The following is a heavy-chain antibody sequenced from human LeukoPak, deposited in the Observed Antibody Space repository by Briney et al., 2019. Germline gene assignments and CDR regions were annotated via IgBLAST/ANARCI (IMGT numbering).Heavy chain of an antibody. J-gene: IGHJ3*02. CDR1: GDSFSGYY. D-gene: IGHD4-17*01. Sequence: SETLSLTCAVSGDSFSGYYWTWIRQSPERGLQWIGEINHSGSTNYNPSLKSRVTISVDTSKNQFSLKLSSVTAADTALYYCARPTTVTLNDAFDIWGQGTMVTVSS. CDR2: INHSGST. CDR3: ARPTTVTLNDAFDI. V-gene: IGHV4-34*01.